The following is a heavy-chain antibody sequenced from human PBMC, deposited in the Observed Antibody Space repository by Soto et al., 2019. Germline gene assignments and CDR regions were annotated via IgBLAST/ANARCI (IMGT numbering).Heavy chain of an antibody. CDR1: GFTFSSYG. D-gene: IGHD7-27*01. Sequence: QVQLVESGGGVVQPGRSLRLSCAASGFTFSSYGMHWVRQAPGKGLEWVAVISYDGSNKYYADSVKGRFTISRDNSKNTLYLQMNSLRAEDTAVYYCALRKTGSYFDYWGQGTLVTVSS. CDR3: ALRKTGSYFDY. V-gene: IGHV3-30*03. CDR2: ISYDGSNK. J-gene: IGHJ4*02.